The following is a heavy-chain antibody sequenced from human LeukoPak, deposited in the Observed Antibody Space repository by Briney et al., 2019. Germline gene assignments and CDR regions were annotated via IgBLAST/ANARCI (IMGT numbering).Heavy chain of an antibody. Sequence: GGSLRLFCAASGFTFSSYSMNWVRQAPGKGLEWVSSISSGSSYIYYADSVKGRFTISRDNAKNSLYLQMNSLRAEDTAVYYCGRDATPFADYGDFFDAFDIGGQGKMVTVS. J-gene: IGHJ3*02. CDR1: GFTFSSYS. V-gene: IGHV3-21*01. CDR2: ISSGSSYI. D-gene: IGHD4-17*01. CDR3: GRDATPFADYGDFFDAFDI.